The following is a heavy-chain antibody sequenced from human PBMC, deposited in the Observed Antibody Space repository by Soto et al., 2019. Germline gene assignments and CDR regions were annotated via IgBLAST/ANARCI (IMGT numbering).Heavy chain of an antibody. Sequence: QVQLVESGGGVVQPGRSLRLSCAASGFTCSSYAMHWVRQAPGKGLAWVAVISYDGSNKYYADSVTGRFTISRDNSKNTLDLQMNSLRAEDTAVYYWARAHGSRELLDYYYYYGMGFWGQGTTVTVSS. J-gene: IGHJ6*02. V-gene: IGHV3-30-3*01. CDR1: GFTCSSYA. CDR3: ARAHGSRELLDYYYYYGMGF. D-gene: IGHD1-26*01. CDR2: ISYDGSNK.